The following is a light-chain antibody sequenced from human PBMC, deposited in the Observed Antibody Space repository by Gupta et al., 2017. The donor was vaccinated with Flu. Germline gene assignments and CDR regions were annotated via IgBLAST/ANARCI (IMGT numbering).Light chain of an antibody. CDR1: SSDVGGYNY. J-gene: IGLJ1*01. CDR2: DVS. Sequence: QSALTQPASVSGSPGQSITISCTGTSSDVGGYNYVSWYQQRPGKAPKLMSYDVSNRPSGVSNRFSGSKSGNTASLTISGLQAEDETDYDCSSYTDTSTFYVFGTGTKVTVL. V-gene: IGLV2-14*01. CDR3: SSYTDTSTFYV.